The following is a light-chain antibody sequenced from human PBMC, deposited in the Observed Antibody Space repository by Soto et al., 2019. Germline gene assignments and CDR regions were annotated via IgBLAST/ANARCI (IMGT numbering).Light chain of an antibody. CDR2: ANS. J-gene: IGLJ3*02. CDR1: SFNIGAGFD. CDR3: QSYDSSLSAWV. Sequence: QLVLTQPPSVSGAPGQRVTISCTGSSFNIGAGFDVHWYQQLPGTAPKLLIYANSNRPSGVPDRFSGSKSGTSASLAITGLQAEDEADYYCQSYDSSLSAWVFGGGTKLTVL. V-gene: IGLV1-40*01.